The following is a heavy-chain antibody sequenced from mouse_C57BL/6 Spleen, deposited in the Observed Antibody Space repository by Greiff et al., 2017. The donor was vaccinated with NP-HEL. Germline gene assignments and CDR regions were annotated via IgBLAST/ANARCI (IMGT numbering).Heavy chain of an antibody. CDR2: IWGVGST. CDR1: GFSLTSYG. J-gene: IGHJ4*01. Sequence: VKLMESGPGLVAPSQSLSITCTVSGFSLTSYGVDWVRQSPGKGLEWLGVIWGVGSTNYNSALNSRLTISKDNPKSQVFLKMNSLQTDDTAMYYCARQAYYSNFYAMDYWGQGTSVTVSS. CDR3: ARQAYYSNFYAMDY. D-gene: IGHD2-5*01. V-gene: IGHV2-6*01.